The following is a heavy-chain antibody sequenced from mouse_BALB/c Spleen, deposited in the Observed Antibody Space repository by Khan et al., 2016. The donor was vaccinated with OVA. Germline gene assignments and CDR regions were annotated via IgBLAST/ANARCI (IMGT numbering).Heavy chain of an antibody. CDR1: GISITTRNYR. V-gene: IGHV3-5*02. D-gene: IGHD1-1*01. CDR2: IYYSGIN. Sequence: EVQLVESGPGLVKPSQTVSLTCTVTGISITTRNYRWSWIRQFPGNKLEWVGYIYYSGINTYNPILTRRATITRDTSKNQFCLEMNSLTAEDTATYYCARDEYYGYWYFDDWGAGTTVTVSA. CDR3: ARDEYYGYWYFDD. J-gene: IGHJ1*01.